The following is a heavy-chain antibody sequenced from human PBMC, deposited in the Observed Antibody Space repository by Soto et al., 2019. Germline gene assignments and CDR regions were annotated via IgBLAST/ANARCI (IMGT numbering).Heavy chain of an antibody. J-gene: IGHJ4*02. Sequence: EVQLLESGGGLVQPGGSLRLSCAASGFTISNYAMGWVRQAPGKGLEWVSGISGSGGNTYYADSVKGRFTVSRDNSKNTLYLQMNSLGVEDTAAYYCAKGFYLNVPMPGNIWGQGTLVTVSS. CDR2: ISGSGGNT. CDR1: GFTISNYA. V-gene: IGHV3-23*01. D-gene: IGHD1-1*01. CDR3: AKGFYLNVPMPGNI.